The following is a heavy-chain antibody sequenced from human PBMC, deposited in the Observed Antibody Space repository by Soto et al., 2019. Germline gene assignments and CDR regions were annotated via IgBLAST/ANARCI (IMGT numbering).Heavy chain of an antibody. J-gene: IGHJ6*02. Sequence: PGDPLKISCEGSGDNFAGYWIAWVRQMPGKGLELMGIIYPSDSDTRYRPSFQGQVTISADKSISAAYLKWSSLTASDAAMDYYGMDVWGQGTTVTVSS. CDR3: GMDV. CDR1: GDNFAGYW. CDR2: IYPSDSDT. V-gene: IGHV5-51*01.